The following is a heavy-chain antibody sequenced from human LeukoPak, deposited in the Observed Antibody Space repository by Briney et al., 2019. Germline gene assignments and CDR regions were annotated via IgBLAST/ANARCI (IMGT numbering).Heavy chain of an antibody. CDR1: GGSFSGYY. V-gene: IGHV4-34*01. CDR2: INHSGST. Sequence: PSETLSLTCAVYGGSFSGYYWSWIRQPPGKGLEWIGEINHSGSTYYNPSLKSRVTISVDTSKNQFSLKLSSVTAADTAVYYCARRYSSSLNYYYYYYMDVWGKGTTVTVSS. J-gene: IGHJ6*03. CDR3: ARRYSSSLNYYYYYYMDV. D-gene: IGHD6-13*01.